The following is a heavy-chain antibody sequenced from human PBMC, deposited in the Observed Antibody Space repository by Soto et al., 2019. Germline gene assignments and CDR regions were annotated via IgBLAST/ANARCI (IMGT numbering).Heavy chain of an antibody. D-gene: IGHD3-22*01. CDR1: GGSFSGYY. CDR3: AGAYDSSGYSYAGYYYGMDV. J-gene: IGHJ6*02. Sequence: QVQLQQWGAGLLKPSETLSLTCAVYGGSFSGYYWSWIRQPPGKGLQWIGEINHSGSTNYNPSLKSRVTISVDTSKNQFSLKLSSVTAADTAVYYCAGAYDSSGYSYAGYYYGMDVWGQGTTVTVSS. CDR2: INHSGST. V-gene: IGHV4-34*01.